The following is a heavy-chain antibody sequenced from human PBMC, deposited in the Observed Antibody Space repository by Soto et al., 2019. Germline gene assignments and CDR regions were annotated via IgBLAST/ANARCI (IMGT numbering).Heavy chain of an antibody. V-gene: IGHV3-30*18. CDR2: ISYDGSNK. Sequence: QVQLVESGGGVVQPGRSLRLSCAASGFTFSSYGMHWVRQAPGKGLEWVAVISYDGSNKYYADSVKGRFTISRDKSKNTMYLQMNSLRAEDRAVYYCAKEGGYSSRWGYNWFDPWGQGTLFTVSS. CDR3: AKEGGYSSRWGYNWFDP. J-gene: IGHJ5*02. D-gene: IGHD6-13*01. CDR1: GFTFSSYG.